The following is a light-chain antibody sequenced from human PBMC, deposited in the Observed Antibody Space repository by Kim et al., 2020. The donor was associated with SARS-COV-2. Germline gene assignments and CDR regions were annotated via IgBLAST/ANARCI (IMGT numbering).Light chain of an antibody. Sequence: EIVLTQSPGTLSLSPGERATLSCRASQSVSSYLAWYQQKPGQAPRLLIYAASNRPTGIPARFSGSGSGTDFTLTISSLEPEDFAVYYCQHHSSSPWTFGQGTKVDIK. CDR3: QHHSSSPWT. CDR2: AAS. V-gene: IGKV3-11*01. CDR1: QSVSSY. J-gene: IGKJ1*01.